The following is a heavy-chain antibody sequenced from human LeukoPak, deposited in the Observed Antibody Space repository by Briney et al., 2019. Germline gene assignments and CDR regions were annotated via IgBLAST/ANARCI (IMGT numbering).Heavy chain of an antibody. J-gene: IGHJ4*02. V-gene: IGHV4-39*07. D-gene: IGHD6-6*01. Sequence: GSLRLSCAASGFTFSSYAMHWVRQAPGKGLEWIGSIYYSGSTYYNPSLKSRVTISVDTSKNQFSLKLSSVTAADTAVYYCARGSWQLAEEVYWGQGTLVTVSS. CDR2: IYYSGST. CDR1: GFTFSSYA. CDR3: ARGSWQLAEEVY.